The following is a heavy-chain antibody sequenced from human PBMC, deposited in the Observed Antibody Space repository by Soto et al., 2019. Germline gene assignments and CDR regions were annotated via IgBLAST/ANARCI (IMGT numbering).Heavy chain of an antibody. D-gene: IGHD4-17*01. CDR1: GFTFSSYA. CDR3: AKSTVTTPRRQYFQH. CDR2: ISGSGGST. Sequence: PGGSLRLSCAASGFTFSSYAMSWVRQAPGKGLEWVSAISGSGGSTYYADSVKGRFTISRDNSKNALYLQMNSLRAEDTAVYYCAKSTVTTPRRQYFQHWGQGTLVTVSS. V-gene: IGHV3-23*01. J-gene: IGHJ1*01.